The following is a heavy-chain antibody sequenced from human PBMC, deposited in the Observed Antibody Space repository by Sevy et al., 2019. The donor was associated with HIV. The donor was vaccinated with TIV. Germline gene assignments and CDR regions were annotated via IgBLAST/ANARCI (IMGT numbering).Heavy chain of an antibody. V-gene: IGHV3-33*01. J-gene: IGHJ6*02. CDR3: ARGGYTAPYGFDV. CDR2: IWYEGSNR. Sequence: GGSLRLSCAASGFRFSSYGMHWVRQAPGQGLEWVAVIWYEGSNRYYADSVKGRFSISRDNSKDTLFLQMNSLRVEDTAVYYCARGGYTAPYGFDVWGQGTTVTVSS. CDR1: GFRFSSYG. D-gene: IGHD6-13*01.